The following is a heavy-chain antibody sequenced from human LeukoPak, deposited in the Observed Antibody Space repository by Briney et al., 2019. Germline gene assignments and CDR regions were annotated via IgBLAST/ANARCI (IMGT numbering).Heavy chain of an antibody. CDR2: IREDGSEK. V-gene: IGHV3-7*01. CDR1: GFTFSSYW. CDR3: ARDPTTVTSGYFDY. Sequence: GGSLRLSCAASGFTFSSYWMSWVRQAPGKGLEWVANIREDGSEKFYVDSVKGRFTISRDNAKNSLYLQMNSLRAEDTAVYYCARDPTTVTSGYFDYWGQGTLVTVSS. D-gene: IGHD4-17*01. J-gene: IGHJ4*02.